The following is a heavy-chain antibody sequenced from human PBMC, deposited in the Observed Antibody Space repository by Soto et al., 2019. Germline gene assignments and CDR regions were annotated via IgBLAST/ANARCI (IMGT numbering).Heavy chain of an antibody. D-gene: IGHD3-9*01. CDR1: GGPLSSGSYY. Sequence: PSETLSLTCTDSGGPLSSGSYYLSWIRRSPGQGLEWIGHIYYSGTTKYNPSLKRRVSISVDTSKNQFSLRLTSLSAADTAVYYRARAASPYFDVLSAFQPWGQGTMVTVSS. CDR3: ARAASPYFDVLSAFQP. J-gene: IGHJ5*02. CDR2: IYYSGTT. V-gene: IGHV4-61*01.